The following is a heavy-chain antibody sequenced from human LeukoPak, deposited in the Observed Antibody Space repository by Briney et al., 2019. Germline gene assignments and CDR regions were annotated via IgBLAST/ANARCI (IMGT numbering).Heavy chain of an antibody. CDR1: GYTFTSYY. Sequence: PKASVKVSCKASGYTFTSYYMHWVRQAPGQGLEWMGIISPSGGSTSYAQEFQGRVTMTRDTSTSTASMELSSLRSDDTAVYYCARDQGSSSWNYYYGMDVWGQGTTVTVSS. CDR2: ISPSGGST. D-gene: IGHD6-13*01. V-gene: IGHV1-46*01. CDR3: ARDQGSSSWNYYYGMDV. J-gene: IGHJ6*02.